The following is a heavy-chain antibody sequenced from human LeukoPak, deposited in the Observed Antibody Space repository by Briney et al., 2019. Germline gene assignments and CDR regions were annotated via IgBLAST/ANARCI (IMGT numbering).Heavy chain of an antibody. V-gene: IGHV1-69*13. CDR1: GGTFSSYA. D-gene: IGHD2-15*01. Sequence: GASVTVSCKASGGTFSSYAISWVRQAPGQGLEWMGGTIPIFGTANYAQKFQGRVTITADESTSTAYMELSSLRSEDTAVYYCARDRFYCSGGSCYSEYFDYWGQGTLVTVSS. CDR2: TIPIFGTA. CDR3: ARDRFYCSGGSCYSEYFDY. J-gene: IGHJ4*02.